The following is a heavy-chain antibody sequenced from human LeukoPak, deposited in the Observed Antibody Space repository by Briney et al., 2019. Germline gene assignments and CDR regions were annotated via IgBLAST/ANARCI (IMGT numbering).Heavy chain of an antibody. J-gene: IGHJ4*02. D-gene: IGHD2-21*01. Sequence: ASETLSLTCSVSGGSISNFYWSWIRQPPGKGLEWIGDIYSTGSTNYNPSLKSRVTISVDTSKNQFSLKLTSVIAADTAVYYCARDRSGDEYYFDYWSQGTLVTVSS. CDR3: ARDRSGDEYYFDY. CDR1: GGSISNFY. V-gene: IGHV4-59*01. CDR2: IYSTGST.